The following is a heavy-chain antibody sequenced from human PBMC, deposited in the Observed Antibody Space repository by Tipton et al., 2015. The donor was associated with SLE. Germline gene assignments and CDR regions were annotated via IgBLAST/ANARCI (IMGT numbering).Heavy chain of an antibody. V-gene: IGHV4-59*12. CDR1: GGSISSYF. CDR2: MYYSGSN. CDR3: ARDHLPGGYYYYMDV. D-gene: IGHD3-10*01. Sequence: TLSLTCTVSGGSISSYFWSWIRQPPGKGLEWIGYMYYSGSNSYNPSLKSRVTISVDTSKNQFSLNLSSVTAADTAVYYCARDHLPGGYYYYMDVWGKGTTVTVSS. J-gene: IGHJ6*03.